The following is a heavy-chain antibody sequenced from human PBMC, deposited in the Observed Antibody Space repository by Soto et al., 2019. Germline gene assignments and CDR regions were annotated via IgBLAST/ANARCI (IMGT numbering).Heavy chain of an antibody. Sequence: QVQLVQSGAEVKKPGASVKVSCKASGYTFISYYIHWVRQAPGQGLEWMGMINPSGGTASYAQRFQGRVTMTRDTSTRTVYMELTSLRSEDTGVYYCGRKRGGPAAGIVFFDYWGQGTLVTVSS. V-gene: IGHV1-46*03. CDR3: GRKRGGPAAGIVFFDY. CDR2: INPSGGTA. J-gene: IGHJ4*02. D-gene: IGHD6-13*01. CDR1: GYTFISYY.